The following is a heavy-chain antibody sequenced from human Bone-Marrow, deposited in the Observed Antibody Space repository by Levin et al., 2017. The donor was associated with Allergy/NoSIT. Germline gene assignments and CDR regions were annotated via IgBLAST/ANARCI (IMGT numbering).Heavy chain of an antibody. CDR3: TAHGDYDYFDS. CDR2: IGPSSSPI. J-gene: IGHJ4*02. Sequence: KAGGSLRLSCAASGIIFSDSYMSWIRQAPGKGLEWVSYIGPSSSPIYYADSVKGRFTISRDNAKNSLFLQMNSLRAEDTAVYYCTAHGDYDYFDSWGQGTLVTVSS. V-gene: IGHV3-11*01. CDR1: GIIFSDSY. D-gene: IGHD4-17*01.